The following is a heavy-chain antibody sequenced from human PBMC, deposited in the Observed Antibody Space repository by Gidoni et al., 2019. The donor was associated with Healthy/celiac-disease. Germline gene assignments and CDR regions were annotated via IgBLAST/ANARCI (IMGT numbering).Heavy chain of an antibody. D-gene: IGHD1-26*01. J-gene: IGHJ4*02. V-gene: IGHV3-7*03. CDR3: ARDSIVGAYHDY. Sequence: EVQLVESGGGLVQPGGSLRLSCAASGFPFRGYWMSWVRQARGKGLEWVANIKKDGSEKYYVESVKGRFTISRDNAKNSLYLQMNSLRAEDTAVYYCARDSIVGAYHDYWGQGTLVTVSS. CDR2: IKKDGSEK. CDR1: GFPFRGYW.